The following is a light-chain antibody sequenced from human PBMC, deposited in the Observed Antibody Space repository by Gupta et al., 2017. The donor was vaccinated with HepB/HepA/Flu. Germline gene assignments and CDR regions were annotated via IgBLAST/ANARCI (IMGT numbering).Light chain of an antibody. J-gene: IGLJ2*01. CDR1: NIGSKS. CDR3: PEWDSRSVVV. V-gene: IGLV3-21*04. Sequence: SYVLTQPPSVSVAPGKTARITCGGNNIGSKSVHWYQQKPGQAPVLVIEYDSDRPSGIPGLCAAYNAGTTAITNTRRLEAGDASYYYCPEWDSRSVVVFGGGTKLTVL. CDR2: YDS.